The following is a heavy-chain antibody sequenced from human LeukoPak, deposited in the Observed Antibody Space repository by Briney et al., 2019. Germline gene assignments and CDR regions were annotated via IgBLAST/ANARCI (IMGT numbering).Heavy chain of an antibody. J-gene: IGHJ4*02. CDR2: SIPILGIA. D-gene: IGHD3-10*01. V-gene: IGHV1-69*02. CDR1: GGTFSSYT. Sequence: SVKLSCKASGGTFSSYTISWVRQAPAQGLEWMGKSIPILGIANYAQKFQSRVTITADKSTSTAYMELSSLRSEDTAVYYCANTAYYYGSGSSDYWGQGTLVTVSS. CDR3: ANTAYYYGSGSSDY.